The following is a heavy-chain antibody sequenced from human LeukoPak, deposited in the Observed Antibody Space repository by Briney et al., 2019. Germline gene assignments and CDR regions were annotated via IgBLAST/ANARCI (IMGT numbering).Heavy chain of an antibody. CDR2: IIPIFGTA. V-gene: IGHV1-69*13. J-gene: IGHJ3*02. CDR3: GRREVVVVAASYAFDI. D-gene: IGHD2-15*01. Sequence: ASVKVSCKASGGTFSSYAISWVRQAPGQGLEWMGGIIPIFGTANYAQKFQGRVTITADESTSTAYMELSSLRSEDTAVYYCGRREVVVVAASYAFDIWGQGTMVTVSS. CDR1: GGTFSSYA.